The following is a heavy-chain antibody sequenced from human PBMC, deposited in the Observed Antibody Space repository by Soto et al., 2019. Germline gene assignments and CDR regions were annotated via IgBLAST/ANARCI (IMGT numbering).Heavy chain of an antibody. Sequence: SETLSLTCNVSGGSISSGGYYWSWIRQHPGKGLEWIGYMYDSGSSYFNPSLKSRFSISVDTSKNQFSLKLSSVTAADTAVYHCARTQFRQGGFDYWGQGTLVTVSS. J-gene: IGHJ4*02. CDR1: GGSISSGGYY. CDR3: ARTQFRQGGFDY. V-gene: IGHV4-31*03. CDR2: MYDSGSS. D-gene: IGHD1-26*01.